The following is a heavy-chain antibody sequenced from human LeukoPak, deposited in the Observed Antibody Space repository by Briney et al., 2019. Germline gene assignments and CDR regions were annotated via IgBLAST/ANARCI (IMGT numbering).Heavy chain of an antibody. CDR3: ARDGALGGFDY. Sequence: GGSLRLSCAPSGFTFSRHGMHWVRQAPGKGLEWVAVISYDGSNKYYADSVRGRFTISRDNSKNTLYLQMNSLRAEDTAVYYCARDGALGGFDYWGQGTLVTVSS. CDR1: GFTFSRHG. D-gene: IGHD3-16*01. J-gene: IGHJ4*02. CDR2: ISYDGSNK. V-gene: IGHV3-30*03.